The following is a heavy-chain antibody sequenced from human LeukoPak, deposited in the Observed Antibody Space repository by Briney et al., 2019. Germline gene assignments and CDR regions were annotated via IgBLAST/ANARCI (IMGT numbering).Heavy chain of an antibody. D-gene: IGHD5-18*01. CDR2: IIPIFGTA. CDR3: AREGRGRLPQDV. Sequence: SVKVSCKASGGTFSSYAISWVRQAPGQGLEWMGGIIPIFGTANYAQKFQGRVTITADESTSTAYMELSSLRSEDTAVYYCAREGRGRLPQDVWGQGTTVTVSS. CDR1: GGTFSSYA. V-gene: IGHV1-69*01. J-gene: IGHJ6*02.